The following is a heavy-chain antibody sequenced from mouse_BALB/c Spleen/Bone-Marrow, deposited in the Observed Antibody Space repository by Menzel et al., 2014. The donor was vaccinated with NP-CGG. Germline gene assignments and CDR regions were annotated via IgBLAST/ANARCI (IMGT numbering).Heavy chain of an antibody. D-gene: IGHD1-1*01. CDR3: TRGYGSYSYWYFDV. CDR2: IDPYYGGT. J-gene: IGHJ1*01. CDR1: GYSFTGYN. Sequence: VQLQQSGPELEKPGASVKISCKASGYSFTGYNMNWVKQSNGKSLEWIGNIDPYYGGTSYNQKFKDKATLTVDKSSSTAYMQLKSLTSEDSAAYYCTRGYGSYSYWYFDVWGAGTTVTVSS. V-gene: IGHV1S135*01.